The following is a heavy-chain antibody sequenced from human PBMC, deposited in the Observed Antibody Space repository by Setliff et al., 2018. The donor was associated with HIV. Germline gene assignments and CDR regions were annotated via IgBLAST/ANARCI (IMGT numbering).Heavy chain of an antibody. D-gene: IGHD3-3*01. CDR1: GYTFTSYG. CDR2: IGAYSGNT. Sequence: ASVKVSRKASGYTFTSYGISWVRQAPGQGLEWMGWIGAYSGNTNYAQKLQGRVTMTTDTSTSTAYMELRSLRSDDTAVYYCARVAWYYSFWSGLGDAFDIWGQGTMVTVSS. J-gene: IGHJ3*02. V-gene: IGHV1-18*01. CDR3: ARVAWYYSFWSGLGDAFDI.